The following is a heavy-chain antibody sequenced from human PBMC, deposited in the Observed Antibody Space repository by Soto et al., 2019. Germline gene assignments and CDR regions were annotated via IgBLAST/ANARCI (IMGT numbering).Heavy chain of an antibody. Sequence: QITLKESGPTLVKPTQTLTLTCTFSGFSLSSTRMAVGWIRQPPGKALEWLALIYWDDDKRYSPFLKSRLTITKDTSKNLVVLTMSNIDPVDTARYYCAHIVVAGLGYYVDYWGQGTLVTVSS. V-gene: IGHV2-5*02. J-gene: IGHJ4*02. CDR1: GFSLSSTRMA. D-gene: IGHD6-19*01. CDR3: AHIVVAGLGYYVDY. CDR2: IYWDDDK.